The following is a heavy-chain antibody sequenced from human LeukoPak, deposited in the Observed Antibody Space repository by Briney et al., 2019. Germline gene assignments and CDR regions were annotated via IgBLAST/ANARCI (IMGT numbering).Heavy chain of an antibody. J-gene: IGHJ4*02. CDR1: GGSISSYY. D-gene: IGHD3-22*01. Sequence: SETLSLTCTVSGGSISSYYWSWIRQPPGKGLEWIGEINHSGSTNYNPSLKSRVTISVDTSKNQFSLKLSSVTAADTAVYYCARRYDYDSSGYYGWGQGTLVTVSS. V-gene: IGHV4-34*01. CDR2: INHSGST. CDR3: ARRYDYDSSGYYG.